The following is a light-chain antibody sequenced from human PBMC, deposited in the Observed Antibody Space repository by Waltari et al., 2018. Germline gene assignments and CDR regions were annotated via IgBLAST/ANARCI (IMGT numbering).Light chain of an antibody. Sequence: QAVVTQEPSVTVSPGGTVTLTYGSSPGSVTSSHSPYWFQQKPGQAPRTLVYDTSNKHSWTPARLSGSVVGGKDALTLSGSQAEDEAEYYCLLHYSGPRVFGGGTKVTVL. CDR1: PGSVTSSHS. CDR3: LLHYSGPRV. V-gene: IGLV7-46*01. CDR2: DTS. J-gene: IGLJ2*01.